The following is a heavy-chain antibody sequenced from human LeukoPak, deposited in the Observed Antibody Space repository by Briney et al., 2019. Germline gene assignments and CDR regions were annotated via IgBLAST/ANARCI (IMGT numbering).Heavy chain of an antibody. V-gene: IGHV3-73*01. CDR2: VRSKTHTYAT. CDR3: TRDFTQYSDYHYFDY. Sequence: PGGSLRLSCAASGFTFSGSAIHWVRQASGKGLEWVGRVRSKTHTYATAYAASVKGRFTPSRDDSKNTAYLQMNSLKTEDTAVYYCTRDFTQYSDYHYFDYWGQGTLVTVSS. D-gene: IGHD6-6*01. CDR1: GFTFSGSA. J-gene: IGHJ4*02.